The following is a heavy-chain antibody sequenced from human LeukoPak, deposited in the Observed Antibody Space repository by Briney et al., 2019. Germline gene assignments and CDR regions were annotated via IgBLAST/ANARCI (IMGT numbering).Heavy chain of an antibody. Sequence: GGSLRLSCAASGFTFSGYWMHWVRQAPGKGLVWVSRINSDGYRITYADSVKGRFTISRDNAKNTLYLQMNSLIAEDTAVYFCTRAGYSSGFDSWGQGTLVTVSS. D-gene: IGHD6-19*01. V-gene: IGHV3-74*03. CDR2: INSDGYRI. CDR3: TRAGYSSGFDS. CDR1: GFTFSGYW. J-gene: IGHJ5*01.